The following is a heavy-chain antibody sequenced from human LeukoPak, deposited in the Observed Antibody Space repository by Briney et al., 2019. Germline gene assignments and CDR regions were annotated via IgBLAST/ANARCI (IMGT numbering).Heavy chain of an antibody. CDR3: ARDNPFGELLPLDY. Sequence: GGSLRLSCAASGFTFSSYSMNWVRQAPGKGLEWVSSISSSSSYIYYADSVKGRFTISRDNAKNSLYLQMNSLRAEDTAVYYCARDNPFGELLPLDYWGQGTLVTVSS. CDR2: ISSSSSYI. J-gene: IGHJ4*02. CDR1: GFTFSSYS. V-gene: IGHV3-21*01. D-gene: IGHD3-10*01.